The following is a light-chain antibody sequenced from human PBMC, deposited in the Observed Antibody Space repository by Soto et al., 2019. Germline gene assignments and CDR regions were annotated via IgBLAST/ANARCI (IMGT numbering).Light chain of an antibody. J-gene: IGKJ1*01. CDR3: QQYYSSHPT. Sequence: DIVMTQSPASLAVSLGERATINCKSCQSLLYNSTNKNYLAWYQQKPGQPPKLLLYWASTRESGVPDRFSGSGSGTDFTLTVSALQAEDVAVYYCQQYYSSHPTFGQGTKVDIK. CDR1: QSLLYNSTNKNY. V-gene: IGKV4-1*01. CDR2: WAS.